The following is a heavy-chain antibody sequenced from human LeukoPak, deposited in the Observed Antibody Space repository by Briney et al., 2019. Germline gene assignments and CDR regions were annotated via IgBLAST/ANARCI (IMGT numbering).Heavy chain of an antibody. Sequence: GGSLRLSCAASGFTFSSYGMHWVRQAPGKGLEWVAVIWYDGSNKYYADFVKGRFTISRDNSKNTLYLQMNSLRAEDTAVYYCAKGRGGVEPAVNLFHYWGQGTLVTVSS. J-gene: IGHJ1*01. CDR1: GFTFSSYG. CDR3: AKGRGGVEPAVNLFHY. D-gene: IGHD2-2*01. V-gene: IGHV3-30*02. CDR2: IWYDGSNK.